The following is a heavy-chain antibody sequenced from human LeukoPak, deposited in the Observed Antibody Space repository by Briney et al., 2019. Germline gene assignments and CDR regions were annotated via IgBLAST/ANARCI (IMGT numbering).Heavy chain of an antibody. V-gene: IGHV3-30*02. CDR2: IRYDGSNE. CDR3: ARIRYSGSYYYDY. Sequence: PGGSLRLSCVASGVTFSSYGMHWVRQAPGKGLEWVAFIRYDGSNEYYIDSVKGRFTISRDNSKNTLYLQMNSLRAEDTAVYYCARIRYSGSYYYDYWGQGTLVTVSS. CDR1: GVTFSSYG. J-gene: IGHJ4*02. D-gene: IGHD1-26*01.